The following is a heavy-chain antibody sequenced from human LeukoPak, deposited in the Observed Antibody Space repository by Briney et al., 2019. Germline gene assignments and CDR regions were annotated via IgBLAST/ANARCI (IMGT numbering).Heavy chain of an antibody. CDR1: GGSISSYY. CDR2: IYYSGST. V-gene: IGHV4-59*01. CDR3: AREITMVRGVILGFDP. Sequence: SETLSLTCTVSGGSISSYYWSWIRQPLGKGLEWIGYIYYSGSTNYNPSLKSRVTISVDTSKNQFSLKLSSVTAADTAVYYCAREITMVRGVILGFDPWGQGTLVTVSS. D-gene: IGHD3-10*01. J-gene: IGHJ5*02.